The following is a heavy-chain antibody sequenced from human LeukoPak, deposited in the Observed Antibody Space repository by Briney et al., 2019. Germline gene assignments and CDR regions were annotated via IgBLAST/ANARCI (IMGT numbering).Heavy chain of an antibody. D-gene: IGHD3-9*01. J-gene: IGHJ4*02. CDR3: ARTYYDILTGSTLNYFDY. CDR1: GGSISNRNYF. V-gene: IGHV4-31*03. CDR2: INYSGNT. Sequence: SETLSLTCTVSGGSISNRNYFWSWIRQHPGEGLEWIGYINYSGNTYYNPSLRSRVTISVDTSKNQFSLELNPVTAADTAVYHCARTYYDILTGSTLNYFDYWGQGTLVTVSS.